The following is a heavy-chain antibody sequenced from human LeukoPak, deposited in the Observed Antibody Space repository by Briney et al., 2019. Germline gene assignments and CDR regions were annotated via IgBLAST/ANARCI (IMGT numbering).Heavy chain of an antibody. CDR2: IRGRGGST. V-gene: IGHV3-23*01. CDR1: GFTFSSYA. D-gene: IGHD3-3*01. J-gene: IGHJ6*02. CDR3: AKVKALITIFGVVPPWGMDV. Sequence: GGSLRLSCAASGFTFSSYAMSWVRQAPGKGLEWVSAIRGRGGSTYYADSVKGRFTISRDNSKNTLYLQMNSLRAEDTAVYYCAKVKALITIFGVVPPWGMDVWGQGTTVTVSS.